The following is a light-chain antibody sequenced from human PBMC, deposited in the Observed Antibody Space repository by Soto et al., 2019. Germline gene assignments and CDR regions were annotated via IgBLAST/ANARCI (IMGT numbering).Light chain of an antibody. V-gene: IGKV1-5*01. Sequence: DIQMTQSPSPLSASVGDRVTITCRASQSISSWLAWYQQKPGKAPKLLIYDASSLESGVPSRFSGSGSGTEFTLTISSLQPDDFATYYCQHYFGYLWTFGQGTKVDIK. CDR1: QSISSW. CDR2: DAS. CDR3: QHYFGYLWT. J-gene: IGKJ1*01.